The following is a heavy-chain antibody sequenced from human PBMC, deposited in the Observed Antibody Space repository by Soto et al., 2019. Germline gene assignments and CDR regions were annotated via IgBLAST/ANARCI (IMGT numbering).Heavy chain of an antibody. D-gene: IGHD6-25*01. J-gene: IGHJ4*02. CDR2: MNPYNGNT. V-gene: IGHV1-8*01. Sequence: GASVKVYCKASGCTFTTYDIHWVRQVTGQGLEWMGWMNPYNGNTGSTQKFQGRVTMTRNTSISTVYMELTSLRSEDTAVYYCARRKERSGPNYFDYWGQGSLVTVSS. CDR3: ARRKERSGPNYFDY. CDR1: GCTFTTYD.